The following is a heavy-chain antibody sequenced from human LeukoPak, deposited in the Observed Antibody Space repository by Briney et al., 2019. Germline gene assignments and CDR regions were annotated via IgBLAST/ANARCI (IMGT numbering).Heavy chain of an antibody. V-gene: IGHV1-69*06. CDR1: GGTFSSYA. J-gene: IGHJ4*02. CDR2: IIPIFGTA. D-gene: IGHD3-22*01. CDR3: ARESNRINYYDSSGYSY. Sequence: ASVKVSCKASGGTFSSYAISWVRQAPGQGLEWMGGIIPIFGTANYAQKFQGRVTITADKSTSTAYMELSSLRSEDTAVYYCARESNRINYYDSSGYSYWGQGTLVTVSS.